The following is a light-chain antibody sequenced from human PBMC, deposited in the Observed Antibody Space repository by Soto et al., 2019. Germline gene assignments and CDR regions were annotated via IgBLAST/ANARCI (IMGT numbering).Light chain of an antibody. CDR3: SSYAGSNTLI. CDR2: EVN. V-gene: IGLV2-8*01. CDR1: SGDLGLYNY. J-gene: IGLJ2*01. Sequence: QSALTQPPSASGSPGQSITISCAGTSGDLGLYNYVSWFQQHPGKAPKLIIFEVNKRPSGVPDRFSGSKSSNTASLTVSGLQADDEAQYYCSSYAGSNTLIFGGGTKLTVL.